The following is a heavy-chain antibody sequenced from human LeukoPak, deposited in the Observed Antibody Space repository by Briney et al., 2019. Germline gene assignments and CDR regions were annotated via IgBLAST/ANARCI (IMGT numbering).Heavy chain of an antibody. CDR2: IIPILGIA. D-gene: IGHD5-12*01. Sequence: SVKVSRKASGGTFSSYAISWVRQAPGQGLEWMGRIIPILGIANYAQKFQGRVTITADKSTSTAYMELSSLRSEDTAVYYCARNPGADIVATNHFDYWGQGTLVTVSS. J-gene: IGHJ4*02. V-gene: IGHV1-69*04. CDR1: GGTFSSYA. CDR3: ARNPGADIVATNHFDY.